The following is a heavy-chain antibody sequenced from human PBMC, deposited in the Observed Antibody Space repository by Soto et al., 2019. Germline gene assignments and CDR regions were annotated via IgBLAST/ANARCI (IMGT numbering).Heavy chain of an antibody. Sequence: GGSLRLSCAASGFTFSSYGMHWVRQAPGKGLEWVAVISYDGSNKYYADSVKGRFTISRDNSKNTLYLQMNSLRAEDTAVYYCARSHLYYDSSGYPDYWGRGTLVTVSS. J-gene: IGHJ4*02. V-gene: IGHV3-30*03. D-gene: IGHD3-22*01. CDR2: ISYDGSNK. CDR3: ARSHLYYDSSGYPDY. CDR1: GFTFSSYG.